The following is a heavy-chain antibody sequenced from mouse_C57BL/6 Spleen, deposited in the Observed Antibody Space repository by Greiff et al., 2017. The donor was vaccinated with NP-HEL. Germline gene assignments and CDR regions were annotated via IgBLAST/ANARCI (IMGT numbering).Heavy chain of an antibody. CDR3: ASYYYGDFDD. Sequence: QVQLQQSGPELVKPGASVKISCKASGYAFSSSWMNWVKQRPGKGLEWIGRIYPGDGDTNYNGKFKGKATLTADKSSSTAYMQLSSLTSEDSAVYFGASYYYGDFDDWGQGTTLTVSS. J-gene: IGHJ2*01. V-gene: IGHV1-82*01. CDR2: IYPGDGDT. D-gene: IGHD1-1*01. CDR1: GYAFSSSW.